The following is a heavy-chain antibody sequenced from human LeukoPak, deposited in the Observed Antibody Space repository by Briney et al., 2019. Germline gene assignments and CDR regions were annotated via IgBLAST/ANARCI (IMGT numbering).Heavy chain of an antibody. CDR1: GVSISSYY. CDR2: IYYSGST. V-gene: IGHV4-59*08. CDR3: ARHGLRWLQSDAFDI. D-gene: IGHD5-24*01. Sequence: SETLSLTCTVSGVSISSYYWSWIRQPPGKGLEWVGYIYYSGSTNYNPSLKSRVTISVDTSKNQFSLKLSSVTAADTAVYYCARHGLRWLQSDAFDIWGQGTMVTVSS. J-gene: IGHJ3*02.